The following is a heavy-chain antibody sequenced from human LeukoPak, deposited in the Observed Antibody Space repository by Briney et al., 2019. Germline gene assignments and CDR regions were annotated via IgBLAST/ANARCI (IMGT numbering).Heavy chain of an antibody. CDR3: ARYCSSTTCSGRGAFDY. CDR2: IYYSGST. CDR1: GGSISSSSYY. Sequence: SETLSLTCTVSGGSISSSSYYWGWIRQPPGTGLEWIGSIYYSGSTYYNPSLKSRVTISVDASKNQFSLELSSVTAADTAVYYCARYCSSTTCSGRGAFDYWGQGTLVTVSS. J-gene: IGHJ4*02. V-gene: IGHV4-39*07. D-gene: IGHD2-2*01.